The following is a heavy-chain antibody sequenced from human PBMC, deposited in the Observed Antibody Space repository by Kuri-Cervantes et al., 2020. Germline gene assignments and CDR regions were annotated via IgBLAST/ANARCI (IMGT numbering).Heavy chain of an antibody. CDR1: GFTFDDYA. D-gene: IGHD4-17*01. CDR2: ISWNSGSI. J-gene: IGHJ4*02. CDR3: ARDGLRLFDY. Sequence: SLKISCAASGFTFDDYAMHWVRQAPGKGLEWVSGISWNSGSIGYADSVKGRFAISRDNAKNSLYLQMNSLRAEDTALYYCARDGLRLFDYWGQGTLVTVSS. V-gene: IGHV3-9*01.